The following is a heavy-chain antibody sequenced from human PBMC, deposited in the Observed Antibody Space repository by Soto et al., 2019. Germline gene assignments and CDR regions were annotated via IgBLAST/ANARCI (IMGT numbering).Heavy chain of an antibody. J-gene: IGHJ3*02. Sequence: SCAASGFTFSSYWMSWVRQAPGKGLEWVANIKQDGSEKYYVDSVKGRFTISRDNAKNSLYLQMNSLRAEDTAVYYCARPDSSGWYEAFDIWGQGTMVTVSS. CDR1: GFTFSSYW. CDR3: ARPDSSGWYEAFDI. V-gene: IGHV3-7*03. D-gene: IGHD6-19*01. CDR2: IKQDGSEK.